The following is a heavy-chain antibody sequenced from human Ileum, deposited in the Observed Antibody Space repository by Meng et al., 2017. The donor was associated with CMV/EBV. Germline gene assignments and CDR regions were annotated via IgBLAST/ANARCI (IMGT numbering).Heavy chain of an antibody. CDR1: RVTFSSFS. CDR2: IKQDGVDK. CDR3: ARVWLDGSVYRHLDS. D-gene: IGHD3-22*01. Sequence: SRVTFSSFSMSWVRQAPGKGLECVATIKQDGVDKFYLDSVKGRFTISRDNANNSLYLQMNSLRADDTGMYYCARVWLDGSVYRHLDSWGQGTLVTVSS. J-gene: IGHJ4*02. V-gene: IGHV3-7*01.